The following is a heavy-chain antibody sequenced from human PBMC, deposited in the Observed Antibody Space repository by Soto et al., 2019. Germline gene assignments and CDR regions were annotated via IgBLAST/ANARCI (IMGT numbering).Heavy chain of an antibody. D-gene: IGHD2-2*01. J-gene: IGHJ4*02. CDR3: ARVGAVLDIVGVPATRTGLSSPEFDY. Sequence: QVQLVQSGAEVKKPGASVKVSCKASGYTFTSYGISWVRQAPGQGLEWMGWISAYNGNTNYAQKLQGRVTMTTDTSTSTAYMELRSLRSDDTAVYYCARVGAVLDIVGVPATRTGLSSPEFDYWGQGTLVTVSS. V-gene: IGHV1-18*01. CDR1: GYTFTSYG. CDR2: ISAYNGNT.